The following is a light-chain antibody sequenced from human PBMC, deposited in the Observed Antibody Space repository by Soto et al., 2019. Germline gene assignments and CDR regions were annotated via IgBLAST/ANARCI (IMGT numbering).Light chain of an antibody. V-gene: IGKV3-20*01. J-gene: IGKJ2*01. CDR2: GAS. Sequence: VLTQSPGTLSLSPGERATLSCRASQSVSRYLVWYQQKPGQAPRLLIYGASSSASGIPDRFSGSGSGTDFTLTINRLGPEDSAVYYCQQFDTSPYTFGQGNKLEIK. CDR3: QQFDTSPYT. CDR1: QSVSRY.